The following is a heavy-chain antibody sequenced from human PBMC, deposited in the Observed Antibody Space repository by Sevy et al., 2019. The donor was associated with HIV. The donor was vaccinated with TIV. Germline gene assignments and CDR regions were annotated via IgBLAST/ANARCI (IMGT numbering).Heavy chain of an antibody. CDR2: IYSGGST. J-gene: IGHJ3*02. D-gene: IGHD5-12*01. CDR3: ARAGDIVATTSADAFDI. V-gene: IGHV3-53*01. Sequence: GGSLRLSCAASGFTVSSNYMSWVRQAPGKGLEWVSVIYSGGSTYYADSVKGRFTISRDNSKNTLYLQMNSLRAEDTAVYYCARAGDIVATTSADAFDIWGQGTMVTDSS. CDR1: GFTVSSNY.